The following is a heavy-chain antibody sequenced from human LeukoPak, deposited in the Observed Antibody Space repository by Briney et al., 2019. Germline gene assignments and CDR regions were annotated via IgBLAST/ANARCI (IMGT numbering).Heavy chain of an antibody. CDR3: AKARYNSGWYGLDP. V-gene: IGHV3-23*01. CDR2: ISGSGTST. Sequence: GRSLRLSCAASGFTFSSYAMSWVRQAPGKALESVSGISGSGTSTYYADSAKGRFTISRDNSKNTLYLQMDSLRAADTAVYYCAKARYNSGWYGLDPWGQGTLVTVSS. J-gene: IGHJ5*02. CDR1: GFTFSSYA. D-gene: IGHD6-19*01.